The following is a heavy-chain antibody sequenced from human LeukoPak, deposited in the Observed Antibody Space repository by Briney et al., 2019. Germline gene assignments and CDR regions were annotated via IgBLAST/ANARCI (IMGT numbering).Heavy chain of an antibody. CDR1: GFTFNSYS. V-gene: IGHV3-21*01. J-gene: IGHJ4*01. D-gene: IGHD5-12*01. CDR2: ISSSSSYI. CDR3: ARDYEVATRTHFDY. Sequence: GGSLRLSCAASGFTFNSYSMNWVRRAPGKGLEWVSSISSSSSYIYYADSVKGRFTISRDNAKNSLYLQMNSLRAEDTAVYYCARDYEVATRTHFDYWGQGTLVTVSS.